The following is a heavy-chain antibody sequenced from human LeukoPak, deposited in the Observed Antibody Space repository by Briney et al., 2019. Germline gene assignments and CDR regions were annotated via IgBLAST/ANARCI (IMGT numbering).Heavy chain of an antibody. J-gene: IGHJ3*02. CDR2: IYYSGST. CDR3: ARDGGYNTAFDI. CDR1: GGSISSYY. V-gene: IGHV4-59*01. Sequence: SETLSLTCTVSGGSISSYYWSWIRQPPGKGLEWIGYIYYSGSTNYNPSLKSRVTISVDTSKNQFSLKLSSVTAADTAVYYCARDGGYNTAFDIWGQGTMVTVSS. D-gene: IGHD5-24*01.